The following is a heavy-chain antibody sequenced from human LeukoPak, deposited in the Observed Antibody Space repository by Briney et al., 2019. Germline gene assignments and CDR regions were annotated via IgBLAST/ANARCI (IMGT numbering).Heavy chain of an antibody. V-gene: IGHV4-30-4*01. Sequence: SQTLSLTCTVSGGSINSGDYFRSWIRQPPGKGLEWIGYISYSGSTYYNPSLKRRLTISIDSSKNQFSLNLNSVTAADTAVYYCARVQTTVTSCRLGQYFDYWGQGTLVTVSS. J-gene: IGHJ4*02. D-gene: IGHD4-17*01. CDR2: ISYSGST. CDR1: GGSINSGDYF. CDR3: ARVQTTVTSCRLGQYFDY.